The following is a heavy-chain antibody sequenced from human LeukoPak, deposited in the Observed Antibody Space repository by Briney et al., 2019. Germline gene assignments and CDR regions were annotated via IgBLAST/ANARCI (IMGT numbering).Heavy chain of an antibody. Sequence: GGSLRLSCAASGFTFSSYAMSWVRQAPGKGLEWVSAISGSGGSTYYADSVKGRFTISRDNAKNTLYPQMNSLRAEDTAVYYCARDGYNFGAFDIWGQGTWSPSLQ. CDR1: GFTFSSYA. V-gene: IGHV3-23*01. CDR3: ARDGYNFGAFDI. CDR2: ISGSGGST. J-gene: IGHJ3*02. D-gene: IGHD5-24*01.